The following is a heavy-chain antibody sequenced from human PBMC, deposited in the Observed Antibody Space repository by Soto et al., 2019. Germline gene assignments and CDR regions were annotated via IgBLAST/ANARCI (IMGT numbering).Heavy chain of an antibody. J-gene: IGHJ6*02. CDR1: GFTFSNFW. CDR3: ARDRVDYGGNYLSYYYGMDV. Sequence: HPGGSLRLSCAASGFTFSNFWMSWVRQAPGKGLEWVANIKQDGSEKYYVDSVRGRFTISRDNAKNSLYLQINSLRAEDTAVYYCARDRVDYGGNYLSYYYGMDVWGQGTTVTVSS. D-gene: IGHD4-17*01. V-gene: IGHV3-7*01. CDR2: IKQDGSEK.